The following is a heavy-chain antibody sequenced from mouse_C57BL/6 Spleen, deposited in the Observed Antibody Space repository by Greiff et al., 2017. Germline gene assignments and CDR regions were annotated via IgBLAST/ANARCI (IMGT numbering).Heavy chain of an antibody. V-gene: IGHV2-2*01. CDR3: ASSGSSYGFAY. Sequence: QVQLQQSGPGLVQPSQSLSITCTVSGFSLTSYGVHWVRQSPGQGLEWLGVIWSGGSTDYNAAFISRLSISKDNSKSQVFFKMNSLQADDTAIYYCASSGSSYGFAYWGQGTLVTVSA. CDR2: IWSGGST. J-gene: IGHJ3*01. D-gene: IGHD1-1*01. CDR1: GFSLTSYG.